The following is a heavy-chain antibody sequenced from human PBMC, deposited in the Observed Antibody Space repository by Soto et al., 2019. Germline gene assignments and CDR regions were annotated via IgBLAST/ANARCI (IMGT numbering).Heavy chain of an antibody. J-gene: IGHJ6*02. CDR3: ARAVVVVAATHGLYSYGMDV. D-gene: IGHD2-15*01. Sequence: ASVKVSCKASGGTFSSYAISWVRQAPGQGLEWMGGIIPIFGTANYAQKFQGRVTITADESTSTAYMELSSLRSEDTAVYYCARAVVVVAATHGLYSYGMDVWGQGTTVTVSS. CDR2: IIPIFGTA. CDR1: GGTFSSYA. V-gene: IGHV1-69*13.